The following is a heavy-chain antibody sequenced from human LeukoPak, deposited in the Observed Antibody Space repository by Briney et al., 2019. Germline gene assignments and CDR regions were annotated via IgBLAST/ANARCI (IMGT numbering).Heavy chain of an antibody. CDR2: IYSGDGT. J-gene: IGHJ4*02. CDR3: TRVFAYSYGDFDN. V-gene: IGHV3-66*01. Sequence: GGSLRLSCEASGFTVRNNYMTWVRQAPGKGLEWVSVIYSGDGTYYADSVKDRFTISRDNSKNTLFLQMNSLRVEDSAVYYCTRVFAYSYGDFDNWGQGTLVAVSS. CDR1: GFTVRNNY. D-gene: IGHD5-18*01.